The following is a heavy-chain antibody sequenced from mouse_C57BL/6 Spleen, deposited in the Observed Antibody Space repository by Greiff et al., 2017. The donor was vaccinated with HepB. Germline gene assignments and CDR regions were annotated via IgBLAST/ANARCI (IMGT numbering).Heavy chain of an antibody. J-gene: IGHJ2*01. CDR2: IYPGSGNN. V-gene: IGHV1-76*01. D-gene: IGHD1-1*01. CDR3: ARRDGSSSYFDY. CDR1: GYTFTDYY. Sequence: VQLQQSGAELVRPGASVKLSCKASGYTFTDYYINWVKQRPGQGLEWIARIYPGSGNNYYNEKFKGKATLTAEKSSSTAYMQLSSLTSEDSAVYFCARRDGSSSYFDYWGQGTTLTVSS.